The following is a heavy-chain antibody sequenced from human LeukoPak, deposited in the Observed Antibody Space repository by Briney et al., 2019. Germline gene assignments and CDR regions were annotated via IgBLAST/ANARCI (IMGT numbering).Heavy chain of an antibody. CDR3: ARDIAYSSGWYYFDY. Sequence: GGSLRLSCAASGFTFSSYSMNWFRQAPGKGLEWVSSISSSSIYIYYADSVKGRFTIPRDNAKNSLYLQMNSLRAEDTAVYYCARDIAYSSGWYYFDYWGQGTLVTVSS. D-gene: IGHD6-19*01. CDR2: ISSSSIYI. CDR1: GFTFSSYS. J-gene: IGHJ4*02. V-gene: IGHV3-21*01.